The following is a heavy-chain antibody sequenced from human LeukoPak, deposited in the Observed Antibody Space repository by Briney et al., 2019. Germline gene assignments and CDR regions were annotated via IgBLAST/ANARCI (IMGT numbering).Heavy chain of an antibody. V-gene: IGHV3-23*01. J-gene: IGHJ4*02. CDR3: AKDEGYDSSGYYYFDY. D-gene: IGHD3-22*01. CDR1: GFTFSSYS. CDR2: ISGSGGST. Sequence: GGSLRLSCAASGFTFSSYSMNWVRQAPGKGLEWVSAISGSGGSTYYADSVKGRFTISRDNSKNTLYLQMNSLRAEDTAVYYCAKDEGYDSSGYYYFDYWGQGTLVTVSS.